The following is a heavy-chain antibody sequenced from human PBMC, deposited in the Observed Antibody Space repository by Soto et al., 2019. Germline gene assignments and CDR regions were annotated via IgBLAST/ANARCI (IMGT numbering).Heavy chain of an antibody. V-gene: IGHV4-39*01. CDR2: IYYSGST. CDR1: GGSISSSSYY. J-gene: IGHJ4*02. CDR3: ATYSSSWYVVY. Sequence: PSETLSLTCTVSGGSISSSSYYWGWIRQPPGKGLEWIGSIYYSGSTYYNPSLKSRVTISVDTSKNQFSLKLSSVTAADTAVYYCATYSSSWYVVYWGQGTLVNVSS. D-gene: IGHD6-13*01.